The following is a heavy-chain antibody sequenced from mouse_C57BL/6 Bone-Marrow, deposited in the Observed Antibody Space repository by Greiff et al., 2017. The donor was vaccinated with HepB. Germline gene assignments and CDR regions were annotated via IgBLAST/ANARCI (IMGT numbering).Heavy chain of an antibody. Sequence: DVMLVESGGGLVQPGGSMKLSCAASGFTFSDAWMDWVRQSPEKGLEWVAEIRNKANNHATYYAESVKGRFTISRDDCKSWFYLKMTSLRAEDTGIYYCSRYYYGLYYAMDYWGQGTSVTVSS. V-gene: IGHV6-6*01. CDR3: SRYYYGLYYAMDY. J-gene: IGHJ4*01. CDR2: IRNKANNHAT. CDR1: GFTFSDAW. D-gene: IGHD1-1*01.